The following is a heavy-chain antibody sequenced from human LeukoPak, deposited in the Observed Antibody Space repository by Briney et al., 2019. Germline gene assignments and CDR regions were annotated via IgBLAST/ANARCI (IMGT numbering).Heavy chain of an antibody. D-gene: IGHD4-17*01. CDR2: INPNSGGT. V-gene: IGHV1-2*02. J-gene: IGHJ3*01. CDR1: GYTFSGYY. CDR3: ARSPAYGDYGSAFDV. Sequence: ASVKVSCKASGYTFSGYYIHWVRQAPEQGLEWMGWINPNSGGTNYAQKFQGRVTMTRDTSISTAYMELSRLRSDETAVYYCARSPAYGDYGSAFDVWGQGTMVTVSP.